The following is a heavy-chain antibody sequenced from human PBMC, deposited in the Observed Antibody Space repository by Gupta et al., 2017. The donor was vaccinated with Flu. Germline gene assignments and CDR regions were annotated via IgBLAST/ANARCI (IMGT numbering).Heavy chain of an antibody. CDR2: IIPVFGPT. CDR3: ARKGGGHCSGGTCYSFDY. D-gene: IGHD2-15*01. V-gene: IGHV1-69*01. Sequence: VRQAPGQGLEWMGGIIPVFGPTNYAQKFQGRVTITADESTSTAYMELSSLISEDTAVYYCARKGGGHCSGGTCYSFDYWGQGTLVTGSS. J-gene: IGHJ4*02.